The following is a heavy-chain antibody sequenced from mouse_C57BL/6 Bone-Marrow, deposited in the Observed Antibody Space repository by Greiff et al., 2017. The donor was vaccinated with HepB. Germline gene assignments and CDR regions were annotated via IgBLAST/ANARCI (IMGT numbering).Heavy chain of an antibody. V-gene: IGHV2-2*01. J-gene: IGHJ1*03. CDR1: GFSLTSYG. CDR2: IWSGGST. Sequence: VKLMESGPGLVQPSQRLSITCTVSGFSLTSYGVHWVRQSPGKGLEWLGVIWSGGSTDYNAAFISRLSISKDNSKSQVFFKMNSLQADDTAIYYCARTRGDWYFDVWGTGTTVTVSS. CDR3: ARTRGDWYFDV.